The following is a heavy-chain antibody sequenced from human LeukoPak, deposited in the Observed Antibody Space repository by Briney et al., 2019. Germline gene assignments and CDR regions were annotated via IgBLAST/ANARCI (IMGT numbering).Heavy chain of an antibody. J-gene: IGHJ4*02. Sequence: ASVKVSCKASGYTFTSHGMSWVRQAPGQGLEWMGWISTYNGNINYAQKFQGRVTMTTDTSTSTAYMELRSLRSDDTAVYYCARDPSIYFYDSTGFDNWGQGTLVTVSA. CDR2: ISTYNGNI. CDR1: GYTFTSHG. V-gene: IGHV1-18*01. D-gene: IGHD3-22*01. CDR3: ARDPSIYFYDSTGFDN.